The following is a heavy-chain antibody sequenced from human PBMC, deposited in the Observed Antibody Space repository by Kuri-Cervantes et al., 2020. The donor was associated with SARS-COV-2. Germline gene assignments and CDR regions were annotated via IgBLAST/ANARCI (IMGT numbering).Heavy chain of an antibody. CDR3: TRDIYYALLGYYYGMDV. V-gene: IGHV3-49*04. J-gene: IGHJ6*02. CDR1: GFTFSSYS. CDR2: IRSKAYGGTT. Sequence: GGSLRLSCAASGFTFSSYSMNWVRQAPGKGLEWVGFIRSKAYGGTTEYAASVKGRFTISRDDSKSIAYLQMNSLKTEDTAVYYCTRDIYYALLGYYYGMDVWGQGTTVTVSS. D-gene: IGHD3-10*01.